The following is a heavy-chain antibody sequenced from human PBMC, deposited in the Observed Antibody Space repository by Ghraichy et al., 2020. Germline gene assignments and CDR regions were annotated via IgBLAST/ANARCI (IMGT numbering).Heavy chain of an antibody. D-gene: IGHD6-19*01. Sequence: GESLNISCTASGFTVSSNYMTWVRQAPGKGLEWVSVLYSGGSTYYADSVKGRFTISRDNSKNTLYLQLNSLRAEDTAVYYCARARSSGWPELDAFDIWGQGTMVAVSS. V-gene: IGHV3-53*01. J-gene: IGHJ3*02. CDR3: ARARSSGWPELDAFDI. CDR2: LYSGGST. CDR1: GFTVSSNY.